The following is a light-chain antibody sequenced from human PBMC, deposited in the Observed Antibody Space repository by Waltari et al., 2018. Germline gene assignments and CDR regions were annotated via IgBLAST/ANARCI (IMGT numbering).Light chain of an antibody. Sequence: DIVMTQSPDSLAVPLGERDTINCKSSQSLLYNFNNKSFLAWYQQKPGQPPKMLIYWASSRESGVPARFSGGGSGTDFTLTISSLQAEDVALYYCQQHYATPRTFGQGTKVEI. CDR3: QQHYATPRT. CDR2: WAS. V-gene: IGKV4-1*01. J-gene: IGKJ1*01. CDR1: QSLLYNFNNKSF.